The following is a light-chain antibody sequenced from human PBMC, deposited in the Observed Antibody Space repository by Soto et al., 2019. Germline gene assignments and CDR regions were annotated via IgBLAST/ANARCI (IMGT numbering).Light chain of an antibody. Sequence: QLMLTQSPSASASLGASVKLTCTLSSGHSSYAIAWHQQQPEKGPRYLMKLNSDGSHSKGDGIPDRFSGSSSGAERYLTISSLQSEDEADYYCQTWGTGHVVFGGGTKLTVL. V-gene: IGLV4-69*01. J-gene: IGLJ2*01. CDR2: LNSDGSH. CDR3: QTWGTGHVV. CDR1: SGHSSYA.